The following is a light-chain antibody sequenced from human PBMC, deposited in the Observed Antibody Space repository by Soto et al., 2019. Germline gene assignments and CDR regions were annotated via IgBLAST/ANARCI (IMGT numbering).Light chain of an antibody. Sequence: QSVLTQPRSVSGSPGQSVTISCTGTSSDVGGYNYVSWYQQHPGKAPKLMIYDVSERPSGVPDRFSGSKSGNTASLTISGLQAEDEADYYCCSYAGSYTFVFAHGTKVTVL. J-gene: IGLJ1*01. V-gene: IGLV2-11*01. CDR3: CSYAGSYTFV. CDR2: DVS. CDR1: SSDVGGYNY.